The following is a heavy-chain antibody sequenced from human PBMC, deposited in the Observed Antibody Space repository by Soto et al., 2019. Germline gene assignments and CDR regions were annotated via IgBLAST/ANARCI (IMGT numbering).Heavy chain of an antibody. CDR1: GFTFSRHT. J-gene: IGHJ4*02. CDR2: ISYDGSNK. D-gene: IGHD3-16*02. V-gene: IGHV3-30*04. CDR3: ARARLRLGELSLLGYFDY. Sequence: QVQLEESGGGVVQPGRSLRLSCAASGFTFSRHTMHWVRQAPGKGLEWVASISYDGSNKYYADSVKGRFTISRDNSKNTLSVQMDSLRAEDTTVYYCARARLRLGELSLLGYFDYWGQGTLVTVSS.